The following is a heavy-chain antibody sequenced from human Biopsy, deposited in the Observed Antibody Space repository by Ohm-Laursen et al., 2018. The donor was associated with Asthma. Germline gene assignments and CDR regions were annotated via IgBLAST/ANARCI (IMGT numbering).Heavy chain of an antibody. V-gene: IGHV4-61*01. D-gene: IGHD2-15*01. CDR3: ARVPTTLRYFDL. Sequence: SETLSLTCTVSGGSVSSGSYYWRWIRQPPGKGLAWVSYISYSGSTDYNPSLKRRLTISMDTSKNQFSLKLSSVTAADTAVYYCARVPTTLRYFDLWGRGTLVTVSS. J-gene: IGHJ2*01. CDR2: ISYSGST. CDR1: GGSVSSGSYY.